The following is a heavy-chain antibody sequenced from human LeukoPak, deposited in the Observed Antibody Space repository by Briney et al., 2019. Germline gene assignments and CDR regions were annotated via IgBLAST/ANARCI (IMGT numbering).Heavy chain of an antibody. Sequence: SETLSLTCTVPGGSIRSYYWSWIRQPPGKGLEWIGYIYYSGSTNYNPSLKSRVTISVDTSKNQFSLKLSSVTAADTAVYYCARGHHYYYGMDVWGQGTTVTVSS. J-gene: IGHJ6*02. CDR3: ARGHHYYYGMDV. CDR2: IYYSGST. CDR1: GGSIRSYY. V-gene: IGHV4-59*01.